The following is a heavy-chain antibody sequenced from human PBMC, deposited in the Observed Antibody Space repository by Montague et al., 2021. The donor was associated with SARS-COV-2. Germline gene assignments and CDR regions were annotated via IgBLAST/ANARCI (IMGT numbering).Heavy chain of an antibody. CDR2: VHYTGST. CDR1: GGSMSGYN. D-gene: IGHD1-1*01. Sequence: SETLSLTCEVPGGSMSGYNWTWIRQSTGKGPEWIGYVHYTGSTKYNPSLKTRVSLSLDTPKNHFSLHLSSVTAADTAIYFCARAQNTCFIANCVNYFDVWGLGALVTVSS. V-gene: IGHV4-59*01. CDR3: ARAQNTCFIANCVNYFDV. J-gene: IGHJ4*02.